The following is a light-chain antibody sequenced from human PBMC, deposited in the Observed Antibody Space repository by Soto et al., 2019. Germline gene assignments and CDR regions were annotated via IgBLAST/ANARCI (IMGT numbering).Light chain of an antibody. CDR2: AAS. J-gene: IGKJ3*01. V-gene: IGKV1-27*01. CDR1: QGISNY. CDR3: QKYDTVPFT. Sequence: DIQMTQSPSSLSASVGDRVTITCRASQGISNYVAWYQQKPGKVPKLLISAASTLQSGVSSRFSGRGSGTDFTLTISSLQPEDVATYYCQKYDTVPFTFGPGTKVYFK.